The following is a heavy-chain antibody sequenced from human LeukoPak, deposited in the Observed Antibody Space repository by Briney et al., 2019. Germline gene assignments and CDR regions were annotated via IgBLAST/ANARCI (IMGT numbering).Heavy chain of an antibody. J-gene: IGHJ4*02. V-gene: IGHV1-69*13. Sequence: SVKVSCKASGGTFSSYAISWVRQAPGQGLEWMGGIIPIFGTANYAQKFQGRATITADESTSTAYMELSSLRSEDTAVYYCARLWFGEILFVYWGQGTLVTVSS. CDR1: GGTFSSYA. CDR3: ARLWFGEILFVY. CDR2: IIPIFGTA. D-gene: IGHD3-10*01.